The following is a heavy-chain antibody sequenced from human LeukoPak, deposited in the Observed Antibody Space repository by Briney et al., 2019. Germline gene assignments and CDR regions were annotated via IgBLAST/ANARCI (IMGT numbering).Heavy chain of an antibody. CDR2: INPSGDFR. D-gene: IGHD3-10*01. J-gene: IGHJ4*02. CDR3: ARVLSSSGSQSSDY. CDR1: GYTFGTHW. Sequence: ASVKISCKPSGYTFGTHWMHWVRQAPGQGLEWMAIINPSGDFRSYAQKFQGRVTMTRDMSTSTVYMELSSLRSEDTAVYYCARVLSSSGSQSSDYWGQGTLVTVSS. V-gene: IGHV1-46*01.